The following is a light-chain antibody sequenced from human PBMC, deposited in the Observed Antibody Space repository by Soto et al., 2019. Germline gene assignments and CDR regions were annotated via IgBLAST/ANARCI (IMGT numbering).Light chain of an antibody. Sequence: QSVLTQPRSVSGSPGQSVTISCTGSSSDVGGYNYVSWYQQQPGKAPKLLIYDVTIRTSGVSARFSGSKSGNTASLTISGLXAEDDADYFCCSYEGTYTSFVFGTGTKVTVL. J-gene: IGLJ1*01. CDR3: CSYEGTYTSFV. CDR2: DVT. V-gene: IGLV2-11*01. CDR1: SSDVGGYNY.